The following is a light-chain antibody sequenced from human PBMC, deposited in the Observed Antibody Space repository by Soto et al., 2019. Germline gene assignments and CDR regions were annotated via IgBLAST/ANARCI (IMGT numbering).Light chain of an antibody. Sequence: DIPSTQSPSFLSASVRDRVNITCRASQCISSYLAWYQQKPGKAPKLLIYVASTLQSGVPPRFSGSGSGTEFTLTISSLQPDDFASYYCQQYDSYSLTFGQGTKVDI. J-gene: IGKJ1*01. V-gene: IGKV1-9*01. CDR2: VAS. CDR1: QCISSY. CDR3: QQYDSYSLT.